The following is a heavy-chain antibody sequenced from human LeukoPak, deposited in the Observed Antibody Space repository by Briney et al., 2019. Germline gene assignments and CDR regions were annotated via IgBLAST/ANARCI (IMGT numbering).Heavy chain of an antibody. CDR1: GFIVSSNY. CDR3: ARAKLHLLWFVT. D-gene: IGHD3-10*01. V-gene: IGHV3-53*01. Sequence: GGSLRLSCAASGFIVSSNYMRWVRQAPGKGLEWVSVIYTGGSTYYADSVKGRFTISRDNSKNTLYLQMSSLRAEDSAVYYWARAKLHLLWFVTWGQGTLVTVSA. CDR2: IYTGGST. J-gene: IGHJ5*02.